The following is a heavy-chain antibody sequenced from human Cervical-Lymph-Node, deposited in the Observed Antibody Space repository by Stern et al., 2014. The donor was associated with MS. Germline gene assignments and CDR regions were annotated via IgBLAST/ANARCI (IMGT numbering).Heavy chain of an antibody. D-gene: IGHD2-21*02. CDR2: ISPSGDTI. J-gene: IGHJ4*02. Sequence: VQLVQSGGGLVKPGGSLRLSCAASGFTFSDYYMTWIRQAPGKGLEWLSYISPSGDTIYYADSVKGRFTISRDDAKNSLYLQMNILRAEDTAVYYWARDQDGGDWYDYWGQGTLVTVSS. V-gene: IGHV3-11*01. CDR1: GFTFSDYY. CDR3: ARDQDGGDWYDY.